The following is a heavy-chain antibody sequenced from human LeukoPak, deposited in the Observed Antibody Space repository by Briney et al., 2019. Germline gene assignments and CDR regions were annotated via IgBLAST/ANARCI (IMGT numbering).Heavy chain of an antibody. J-gene: IGHJ4*02. Sequence: PGSSLRLSCAASGFTFSSYAMHWVHQAPGKGLEWVTVISYDGSNKYYADSVKGRFTISRENSKTTLYLQMNSLRAEDTAVYYCARDFGDVLLWFGELQPPDYWGQGTLVTVFS. V-gene: IGHV3-30-3*01. D-gene: IGHD3-10*01. CDR3: ARDFGDVLLWFGELQPPDY. CDR1: GFTFSSYA. CDR2: ISYDGSNK.